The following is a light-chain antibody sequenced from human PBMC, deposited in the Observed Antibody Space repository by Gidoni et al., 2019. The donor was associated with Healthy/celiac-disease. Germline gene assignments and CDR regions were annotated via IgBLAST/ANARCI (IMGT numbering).Light chain of an antibody. CDR3: QRRSNWPPLT. V-gene: IGKV3-11*01. CDR1: QSVSSC. CDR2: DAS. J-gene: IGKJ4*01. Sequence: EIVLTQSPATLSLSPGERATLSCRASQSVSSCLAWYQQKPGQAPRLLIYDASNRATGIPARFSGSGSGTDFALTISSLRPEDFAVYYCQRRSNWPPLTFGGGTKVEIK.